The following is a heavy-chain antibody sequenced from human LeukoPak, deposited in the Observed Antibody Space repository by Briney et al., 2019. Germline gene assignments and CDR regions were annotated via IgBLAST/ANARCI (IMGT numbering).Heavy chain of an antibody. V-gene: IGHV3-7*01. Sequence: GGSLRLSCAASGFTFSGYWVSWVRQAPGKGLEWVANIKQDGSEKHYVDSVRGRFTISRDNAKKSLFLHMNSLRVEDTAVYYCARGSEYTSSTNYYFDYWGQGTLVTVSS. CDR3: ARGSEYTSSTNYYFDY. CDR1: GFTFSGYW. D-gene: IGHD6-6*01. J-gene: IGHJ4*02. CDR2: IKQDGSEK.